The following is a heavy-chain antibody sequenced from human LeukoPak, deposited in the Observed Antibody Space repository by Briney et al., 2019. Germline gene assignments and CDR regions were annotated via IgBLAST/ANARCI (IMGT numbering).Heavy chain of an antibody. CDR2: INHSGST. D-gene: IGHD2-2*01. V-gene: IGHV4-34*01. CDR3: ARGEDIVVVPAAQGDAFDI. CDR1: GGSFSGYY. Sequence: SETLSLTCAVYGGSFSGYYWSWIRQPPGKGLEWIGEINHSGSTNYNPSLKSRVTISVDTSKNQFSQKLSSVTAADTAVYYCARGEDIVVVPAAQGDAFDIWGQGTMVTVSS. J-gene: IGHJ3*02.